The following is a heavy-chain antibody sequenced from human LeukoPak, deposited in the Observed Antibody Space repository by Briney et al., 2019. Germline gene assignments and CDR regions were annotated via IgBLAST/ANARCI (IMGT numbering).Heavy chain of an antibody. CDR2: ISWNSGSL. CDR1: GFIFDDYA. J-gene: IGHJ2*01. Sequence: GGSLRLSCAASGFIFDDYAMHWVRQAPGKGLEWVSGISWNSGSLAYADSVKGRFTISRDNAKNSLYLQMNSLRAEDTALYYCARGLGGDQGYFDLWGRGTLATVSS. CDR3: ARGLGGDQGYFDL. V-gene: IGHV3-9*01. D-gene: IGHD3-10*01.